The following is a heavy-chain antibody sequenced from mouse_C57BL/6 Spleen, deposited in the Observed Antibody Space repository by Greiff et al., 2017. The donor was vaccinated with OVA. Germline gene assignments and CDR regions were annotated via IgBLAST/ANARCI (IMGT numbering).Heavy chain of an antibody. CDR3: ARDHGSSYYYAMDY. CDR1: GFTFSSYA. Sequence: EVHLVESGGGLVKPGGSLKLSCAASGFTFSSYAMSWVRQTPEKRLEWVATISDGGSYTYYPDNVKGRFTISRDNAKNNLYLQMSHLKSEDTAMYYCARDHGSSYYYAMDYWGQGTSVTVSS. J-gene: IGHJ4*01. D-gene: IGHD1-1*01. CDR2: ISDGGSYT. V-gene: IGHV5-4*01.